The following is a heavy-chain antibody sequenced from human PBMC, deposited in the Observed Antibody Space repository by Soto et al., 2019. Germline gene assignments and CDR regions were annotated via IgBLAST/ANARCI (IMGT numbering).Heavy chain of an antibody. CDR2: IIPIFGPA. V-gene: IGHV1-69*01. CDR3: GRGSSWTKVEY. CDR1: GGTVSNSA. Sequence: QVQLVQSGAEVKKPGSSVKVSCKASGGTVSNSAISWLRQAPGQGLEWMGGIIPIFGPATYSQKFQDRVTSTADESTGTGYMELSSLSSEDTAVDFCGRGSSWTKVEYWGQGTLVTVSS. J-gene: IGHJ4*02. D-gene: IGHD6-13*01.